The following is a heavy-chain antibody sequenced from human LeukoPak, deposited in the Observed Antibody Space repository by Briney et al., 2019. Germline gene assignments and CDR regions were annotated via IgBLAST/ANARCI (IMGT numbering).Heavy chain of an antibody. CDR3: TTNDIVVVVAANDYYYYMDV. D-gene: IGHD2-15*01. V-gene: IGHV3-15*01. CDR2: MKSKIDGGTT. Sequence: PGGSLRLSCAASGFTFSNAWMSWVRQAPGKGVEWGGRMKSKIDGGTTDYAAPVKGRFTISRDDSKNTLYLQMNRLKTEDTAVYYCTTNDIVVVVAANDYYYYMDVWGKGTTVTVSS. J-gene: IGHJ6*03. CDR1: GFTFSNAW.